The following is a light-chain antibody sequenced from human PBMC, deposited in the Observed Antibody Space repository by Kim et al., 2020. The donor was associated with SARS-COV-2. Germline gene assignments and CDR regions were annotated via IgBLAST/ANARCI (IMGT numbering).Light chain of an antibody. Sequence: SASVGDRVTITCRASQSISSWLAWYQQKPGKAPKVLMYRASSLESGVPSRFSGSGSGTEFTLTISSLQPDDFATYYRQQYSNLWTFGQGTKVDIK. CDR3: QQYSNLWT. V-gene: IGKV1-5*03. CDR2: RAS. CDR1: QSISSW. J-gene: IGKJ1*01.